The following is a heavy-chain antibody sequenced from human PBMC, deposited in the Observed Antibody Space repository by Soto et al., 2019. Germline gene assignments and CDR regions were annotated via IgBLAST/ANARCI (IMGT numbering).Heavy chain of an antibody. CDR2: IIPIFGTA. CDR3: ARLGDSGSYFVF. V-gene: IGHV1-69*06. J-gene: IGHJ4*02. CDR1: GGTFSSYA. Sequence: QVQLVQSGAEVKKPGSSVKVSCKASGGTFSSYAINWVRQAPGQGLEWMGGIIPIFGTASYAQKFQGRVTITADKSTTTAYMELTSLRSEDTAVYYCARLGDSGSYFVFWGQGTLVTVSS. D-gene: IGHD3-10*01.